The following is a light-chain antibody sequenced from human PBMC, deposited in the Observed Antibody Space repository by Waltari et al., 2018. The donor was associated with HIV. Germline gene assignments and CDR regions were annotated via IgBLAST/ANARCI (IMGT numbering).Light chain of an antibody. CDR1: QRIGHY. J-gene: IGKJ3*01. CDR2: DAP. Sequence: DIQMTQSPSSLSASVGDKVTLTCRASQRIGHYVNWCQQKPGKGPNLLIYDAPTLEGGVPSRFSGGGSGADVTLAISSLQPEDFATYYCQQSYRSPFTFGPGTTVHIK. V-gene: IGKV1-39*01. CDR3: QQSYRSPFT.